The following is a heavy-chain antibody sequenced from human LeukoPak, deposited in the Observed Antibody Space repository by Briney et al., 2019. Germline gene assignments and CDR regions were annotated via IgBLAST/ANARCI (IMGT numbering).Heavy chain of an antibody. CDR1: GFTFTSSA. D-gene: IGHD2/OR15-2a*01. CDR2: IVVGSGNT. J-gene: IGHJ6*03. Sequence: SVKVSCEASGFTFTSSAMQWVRQARGQRLEWIGWIVVGSGNTNYAQKFQERVTITRDMSTSTAYMELSSLRSEDTAVYYCARKEGRIDKGYYYMDVWGKGTTVTVSS. CDR3: ARKEGRIDKGYYYMDV. V-gene: IGHV1-58*02.